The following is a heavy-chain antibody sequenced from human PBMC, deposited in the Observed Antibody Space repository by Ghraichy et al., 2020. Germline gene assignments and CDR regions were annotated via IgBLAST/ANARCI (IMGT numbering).Heavy chain of an antibody. CDR2: IYYSGST. Sequence: SETLSLTCTVSGGSISSYYWSWIRQPPGKGLEWIGYIYYSGSTNYNPSLKSRVTISVDTSKNQFSLKLSSVTAADTAVYYCAREGEGGAAFDYWGQGTLVTVSS. CDR1: GGSISSYY. J-gene: IGHJ4*02. CDR3: AREGEGGAAFDY. D-gene: IGHD3-16*01. V-gene: IGHV4-59*01.